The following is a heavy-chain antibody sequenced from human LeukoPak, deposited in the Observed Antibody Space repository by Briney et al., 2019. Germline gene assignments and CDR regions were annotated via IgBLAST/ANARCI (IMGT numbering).Heavy chain of an antibody. CDR2: VSSSGDRT. D-gene: IGHD3-22*01. J-gene: IGHJ4*02. V-gene: IGHV3-23*01. Sequence: GGSLRLSCAASGFTFSRYAMSWVRQAPGKGLEGVSSVSSSGDRTFYADSVKDRFTISRDNSKNTLYLQMSRLRAEDTAVYYCAKDRPNYHESNGHYYRRDGDYWGQGTLVTVSS. CDR1: GFTFSRYA. CDR3: AKDRPNYHESNGHYYRRDGDY.